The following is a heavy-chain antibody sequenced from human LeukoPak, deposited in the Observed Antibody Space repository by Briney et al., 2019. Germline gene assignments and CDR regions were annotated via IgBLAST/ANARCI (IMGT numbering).Heavy chain of an antibody. V-gene: IGHV3-7*01. CDR1: GFMFSSNW. CDR3: ARDIMRGGGGSPCDY. D-gene: IGHD2-15*01. Sequence: GGSLRLSCAASGFMFSSNWMSWVRLAPGKGLEWVANIKEDGTETYYVDSVKGRFTISRDNAKKSVYLQMNSLRAEDTAMYYCARDIMRGGGGSPCDYWGQGTLVTVSS. J-gene: IGHJ4*02. CDR2: IKEDGTET.